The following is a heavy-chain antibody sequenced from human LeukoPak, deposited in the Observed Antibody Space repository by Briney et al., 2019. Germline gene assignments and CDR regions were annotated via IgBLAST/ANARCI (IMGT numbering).Heavy chain of an antibody. CDR1: GFSFSTYA. Sequence: GGSLRLSCAASGFSFSTYAMHWVRQAPGKGLEYVSAISTNGDSTYYADSVKGRFTTSRDNSKNTLFLQIGSLRADDMAVYYCARWGGTSCYDYWGHGTLVTVSS. CDR2: ISTNGDST. CDR3: ARWGGTSCYDY. J-gene: IGHJ4*01. D-gene: IGHD2-2*01. V-gene: IGHV3-64*02.